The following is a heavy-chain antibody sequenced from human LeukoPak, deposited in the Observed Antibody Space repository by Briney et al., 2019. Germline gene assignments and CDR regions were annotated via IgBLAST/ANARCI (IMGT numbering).Heavy chain of an antibody. J-gene: IGHJ5*02. Sequence: PGGSLRLSCAASGFTFSSYSMNWVRQAPGKGLEWVSSISGSSSFIFYADSVKGRFTISRDNAKNSLYLQMNSLRAEDTAVYYCVRQMIRFWFDPWGQGTLVTVSS. CDR2: ISGSSSFI. D-gene: IGHD3-16*01. CDR3: VRQMIRFWFDP. V-gene: IGHV3-21*01. CDR1: GFTFSSYS.